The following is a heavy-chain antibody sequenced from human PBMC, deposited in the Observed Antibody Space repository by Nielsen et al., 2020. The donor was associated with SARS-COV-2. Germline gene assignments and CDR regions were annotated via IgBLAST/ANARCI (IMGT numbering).Heavy chain of an antibody. D-gene: IGHD2-2*01. CDR1: GGSIRNTY. CDR2: SDHSWRI. V-gene: IGHV4-59*08. Sequence: GSLRLSCAASGGSIRNTYWGWIRQPPGKRLEWIAYSDHSWRINYNPSLKSRATISADTSKDQISLKLTSVTAADTAVYYCARLPAGTVSFDIWGQGTMVTVS. J-gene: IGHJ3*02. CDR3: ARLPAGTVSFDI.